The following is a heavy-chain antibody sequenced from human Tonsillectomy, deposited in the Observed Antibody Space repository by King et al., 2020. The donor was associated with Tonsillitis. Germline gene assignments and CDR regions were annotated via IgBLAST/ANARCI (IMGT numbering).Heavy chain of an antibody. V-gene: IGHV4-39*07. CDR1: GGSISSGSYY. CDR2: IYYTGST. CDR3: ARRGYGDPLFDY. J-gene: IGHJ4*02. D-gene: IGHD4-17*01. Sequence: LQLQESGPGLVKPSETLSLTCTVSGGSISSGSYYWGWIRQPTGKGLEWIATIYYTGSTYYNPSLKSRVTISVDTSKNQFSLKLSSVTAADTAVYYCARRGYGDPLFDYWGQGTLVTVSS.